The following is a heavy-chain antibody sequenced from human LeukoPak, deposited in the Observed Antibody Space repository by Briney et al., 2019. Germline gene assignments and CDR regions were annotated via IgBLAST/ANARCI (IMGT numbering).Heavy chain of an antibody. CDR1: GYTFTSYW. V-gene: IGHV5-10-1*01. Sequence: ASVKVSCKASGYTFTSYWISWVRQMPGKGLEWMGRIDPSDSYTNYSPSFQGHVTISADKSISTAYLQWSSLKASDTAMYYCARLTYSGYHDRIDYWGQGTLVTVSS. D-gene: IGHD5-12*01. CDR3: ARLTYSGYHDRIDY. CDR2: IDPSDSYT. J-gene: IGHJ4*02.